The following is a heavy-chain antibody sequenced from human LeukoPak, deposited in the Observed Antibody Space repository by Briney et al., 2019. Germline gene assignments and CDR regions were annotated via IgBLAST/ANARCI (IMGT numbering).Heavy chain of an antibody. V-gene: IGHV3-48*01. CDR2: ISSSSSTI. D-gene: IGHD1-26*01. J-gene: IGHJ4*02. CDR3: AKDPIFSGSYGVFDY. Sequence: PGGSLRLSCAASGFTFSSYSMNWVRQAPGKGLEWVSYISSSSSTIYYADSAEGRFTISRDNSKNTLYLQMNSLRAGDTAVYYCAKDPIFSGSYGVFDYWGLGTLVTVSS. CDR1: GFTFSSYS.